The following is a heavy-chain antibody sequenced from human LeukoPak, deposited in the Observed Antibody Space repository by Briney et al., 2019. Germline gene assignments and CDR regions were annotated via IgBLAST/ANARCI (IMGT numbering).Heavy chain of an antibody. D-gene: IGHD3-10*01. CDR3: ARDGGDDAFDI. CDR1: GFTFSDYY. CDR2: ISSSSSYI. Sequence: GGSLRLSCAASGFTFSDYYMSWIRQAPGKGLEWVSSISSSSSYIYYADSVKCRFTISRDNAKNSLYLQMNSLRAEDTAVYYCARDGGDDAFDIWGQGTMVTVSS. J-gene: IGHJ3*02. V-gene: IGHV3-11*06.